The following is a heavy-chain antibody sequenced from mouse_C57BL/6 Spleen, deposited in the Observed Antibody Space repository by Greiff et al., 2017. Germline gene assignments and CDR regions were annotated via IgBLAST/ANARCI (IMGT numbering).Heavy chain of an antibody. Sequence: QVQLQQPGAELVRPGPSVKLSCKASGYTFTSYWMHWVKQRPGQGLEWIGVIDPSDRDTNYNQTFKGTATLTVDTSSSTADMQLSSRPSEDSAVYYWARDPFYGSSYGSLCLDYGGQGTTRTVSS. D-gene: IGHD1-1*01. CDR2: IDPSDRDT. CDR3: ARDPFYGSSYGSLCLDY. J-gene: IGHJ2*01. CDR1: GYTFTSYW. V-gene: IGHV1-59*01.